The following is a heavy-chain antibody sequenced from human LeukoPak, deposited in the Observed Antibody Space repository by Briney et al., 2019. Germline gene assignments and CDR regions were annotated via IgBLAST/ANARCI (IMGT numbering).Heavy chain of an antibody. CDR3: ARGPVVVPAATYYYYGMDV. D-gene: IGHD2-2*01. Sequence: QPGRSLRLSCAASGFTFSSYGMHRVRQAPGKGLEWVAVIWYDGSNKYYADSVKGRFTISRDNSKNTLYLQMNSLRAEDTAVYYCARGPVVVPAATYYYYGMDVWGQGTTVTVSS. CDR2: IWYDGSNK. V-gene: IGHV3-33*01. J-gene: IGHJ6*02. CDR1: GFTFSSYG.